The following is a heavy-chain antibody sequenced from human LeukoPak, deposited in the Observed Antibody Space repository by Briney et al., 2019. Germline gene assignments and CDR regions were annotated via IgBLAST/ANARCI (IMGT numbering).Heavy chain of an antibody. CDR3: ARTMVRGVISAYDYGMDV. Sequence: ASVKVSCKASGYTFTSYDINWVRQATGQGLEWMGWMNPNSGYTGYAQKFQGRVTMTRNTSISTAYMELSSLRSEDTAVYYCARTMVRGVISAYDYGMDVWGQGTTVTVSS. D-gene: IGHD3-10*01. CDR1: GYTFTSYD. J-gene: IGHJ6*02. V-gene: IGHV1-8*01. CDR2: MNPNSGYT.